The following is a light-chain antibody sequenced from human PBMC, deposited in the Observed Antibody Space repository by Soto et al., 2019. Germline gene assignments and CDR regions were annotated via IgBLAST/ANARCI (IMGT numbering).Light chain of an antibody. CDR3: CSYAGGNTLI. Sequence: QSALIQPASVSGSPGQSITISCTGTNGDVGSYDLVSWYQQYPGKAPKLIIYEVNKRPSGVSNRFSGAKSGNTASLTISGLQTEDEADYDCCSYAGGNTLIFGGGTKLTVL. J-gene: IGLJ2*01. V-gene: IGLV2-23*02. CDR2: EVN. CDR1: NGDVGSYDL.